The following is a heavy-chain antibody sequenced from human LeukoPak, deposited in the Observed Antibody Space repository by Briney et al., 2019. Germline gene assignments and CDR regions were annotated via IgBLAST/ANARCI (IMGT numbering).Heavy chain of an antibody. CDR2: VNPNNGAT. CDR3: TRESGSYHGNDY. Sequence: ASVKVSCKASGYTFTGYYMHWVRQAPGQGLEWMGRVNPNNGATSYAQKLQGRVTITGDTSISAAYMELSSLRSDDTAVYYCTRESGSYHGNDYWGQGTLVTVSS. D-gene: IGHD1-26*01. J-gene: IGHJ4*02. CDR1: GYTFTGYY. V-gene: IGHV1-2*06.